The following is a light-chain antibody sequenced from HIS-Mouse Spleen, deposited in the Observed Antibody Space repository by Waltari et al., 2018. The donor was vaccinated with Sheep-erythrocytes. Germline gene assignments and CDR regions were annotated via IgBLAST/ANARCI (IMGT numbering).Light chain of an antibody. J-gene: IGKJ2*01. CDR2: DAS. CDR3: QQRSNWYT. CDR1: SDVGSY. V-gene: IGKV3-11*01. Sequence: PASVSGSPGQSITISCTGTSSDVGSYNLVSWYQQKPGQAPRLLIYDASNRATGIPARFSGSGSGTDFTLTISSLEPEDFAVYYCQQRSNWYTFGQGTNLEIK.